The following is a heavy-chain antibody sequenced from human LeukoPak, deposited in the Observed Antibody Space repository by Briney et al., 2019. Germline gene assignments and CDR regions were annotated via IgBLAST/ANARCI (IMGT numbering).Heavy chain of an antibody. CDR1: GGSFSGYY. CDR3: ARDRGSGYFPGFDS. J-gene: IGHJ4*02. V-gene: IGHV4-59*01. Sequence: KPSETLSLTCAVYGGSFSGYYWSWIRQPPGKGLEWIGHIYYKGNTNYNSSLQSRVTISIDTSKTQFSLNLSSVTAADTGVYYCARDRGSGYFPGFDSWGQGTLVTVSS. D-gene: IGHD3-3*01. CDR2: IYYKGNT.